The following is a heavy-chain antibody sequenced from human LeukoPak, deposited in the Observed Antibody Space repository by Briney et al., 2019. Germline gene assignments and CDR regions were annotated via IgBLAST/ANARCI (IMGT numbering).Heavy chain of an antibody. Sequence: ASVKVSCKASGYTFTSYGIIWVRQAPGQGLEWMGWVSTYNGNTDYAQKLQDRVTMTADTSTRTAYMEMRSLRSDDTAVYYCARRGGSYSHSDFWGQGTLVSVSS. CDR1: GYTFTSYG. D-gene: IGHD1-26*01. V-gene: IGHV1-18*01. J-gene: IGHJ4*02. CDR3: ARRGGSYSHSDF. CDR2: VSTYNGNT.